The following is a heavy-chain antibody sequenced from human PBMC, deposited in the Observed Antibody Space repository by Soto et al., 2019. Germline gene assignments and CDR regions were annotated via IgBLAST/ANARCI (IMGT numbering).Heavy chain of an antibody. CDR3: ERGTTVETGNY. Sequence: QVQLVQSGAEVKKPGASVKVSCKASGYTFTSYGFNWVRQAPGQGLEWMGWISAYNGNTNYAQKLQGRVTMTTDTSTSTAYTELRSLRSDERAVYCCERGTTVETGNYWGQVALVTVSS. D-gene: IGHD4-17*01. J-gene: IGHJ4*02. CDR1: GYTFTSYG. V-gene: IGHV1-18*01. CDR2: ISAYNGNT.